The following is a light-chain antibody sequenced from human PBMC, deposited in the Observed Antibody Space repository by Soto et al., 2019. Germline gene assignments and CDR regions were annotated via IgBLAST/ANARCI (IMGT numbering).Light chain of an antibody. V-gene: IGLV2-14*01. Sequence: QSALTQPASVSGSPGQSITVSCTGTRGDVGAFNHVSWYQQHPGKPPKLIISEVTNRPSGVSNRFSGSKSGNTASLTISGLQTEDEADYYCTSYTTIRTYVFGSGTKVTVL. CDR3: TSYTTIRTYV. J-gene: IGLJ1*01. CDR1: RGDVGAFNH. CDR2: EVT.